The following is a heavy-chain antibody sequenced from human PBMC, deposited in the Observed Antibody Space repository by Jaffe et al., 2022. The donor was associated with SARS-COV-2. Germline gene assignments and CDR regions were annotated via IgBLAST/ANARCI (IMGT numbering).Heavy chain of an antibody. CDR2: ISYSGST. J-gene: IGHJ6*03. CDR1: GGSINYYY. Sequence: QVQLQESGPGLVKPSETLSLTCTVSGGSINYYYWSWVRQPPGKGLEWIGYISYSGSTNYSPSLRSRVTISVDTSKKELSLKLSSVTAADTAVYFCARVRDYSDSSGYYTERYYYYMDVWGKGTTVTVSS. CDR3: ARVRDYSDSSGYYTERYYYYMDV. V-gene: IGHV4-59*01. D-gene: IGHD3-22*01.